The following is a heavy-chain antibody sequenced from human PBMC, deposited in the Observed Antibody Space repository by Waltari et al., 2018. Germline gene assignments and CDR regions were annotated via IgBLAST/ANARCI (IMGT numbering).Heavy chain of an antibody. CDR2: IYSGGST. CDR3: ATTTGIAAAGTGGYFDY. Sequence: EVQLLESGGGLVQPGGSLRLSCAASGFTFSSYAMSWVRQAPGKGLEGVSVIYSGGSTYYADAGKGRFTISRDNSKNTLYLQMNSLRAEYTAVYYCATTTGIAAAGTGGYFDYWGQGTLVTVSS. V-gene: IGHV3-23*03. J-gene: IGHJ4*02. CDR1: GFTFSSYA. D-gene: IGHD6-13*01.